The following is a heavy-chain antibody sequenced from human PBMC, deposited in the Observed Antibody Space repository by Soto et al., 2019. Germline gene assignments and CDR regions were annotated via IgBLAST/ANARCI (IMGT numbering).Heavy chain of an antibody. CDR3: ARAAQPDCSSTSCYNYGMDV. V-gene: IGHV3-13*05. Sequence: GGSLRLSCEASGFTFRNYDMHWVRQGTGKGLEWVSGISAAGDPDYADSVKGRFTISRDNAKNSLYLQMNSLRAEDTAVYYCARAAQPDCSSTSCYNYGMDVWGQGTTVTVSS. CDR1: GFTFRNYD. D-gene: IGHD2-2*02. CDR2: ISAAGDP. J-gene: IGHJ6*02.